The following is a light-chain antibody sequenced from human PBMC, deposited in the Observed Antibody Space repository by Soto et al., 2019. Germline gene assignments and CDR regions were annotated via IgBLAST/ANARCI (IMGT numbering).Light chain of an antibody. CDR1: SSDVGGYNY. CDR2: HVS. Sequence: ASVSGSPGQSITISCTGTSSDVGGYNYVSWYQQHPGKAPKLMIYHVSNRPSGVSNRFSGSKSGNTASLTISGLQAEDEADYYCSSYASSSTLYVFGAGTKLTVL. J-gene: IGLJ1*01. CDR3: SSYASSSTLYV. V-gene: IGLV2-14*03.